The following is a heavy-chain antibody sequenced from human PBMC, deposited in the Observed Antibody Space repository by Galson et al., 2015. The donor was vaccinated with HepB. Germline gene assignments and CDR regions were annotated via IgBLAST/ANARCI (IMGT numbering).Heavy chain of an antibody. CDR3: ARDRERDAYWFDP. CDR1: GFTFISYH. J-gene: IGHJ5*02. Sequence: SVKVSCKASGFTFISYHIHWVRQAPGQGLEWMGIINPSGGRTRYAQKFQDRVTMTRDTSKSTVYMELSSLRSEDTAVYYCARDRERDAYWFDPWGQGTQVTVSS. CDR2: INPSGGRT. V-gene: IGHV1-46*01. D-gene: IGHD5-24*01.